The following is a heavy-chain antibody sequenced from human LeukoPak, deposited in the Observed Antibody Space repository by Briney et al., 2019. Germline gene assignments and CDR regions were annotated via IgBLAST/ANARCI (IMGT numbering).Heavy chain of an antibody. J-gene: IGHJ4*02. Sequence: GGSLRLSCAASGFTVSNNYMTWVRQAPGKGLEWVSLIYSGGSTYYADSVKGRFTISRDNSKNTLYLQMNSLRAEDTAIYYCARAIFRAHDYWGQRTLVTVSS. CDR1: GFTVSNNY. CDR3: ARAIFRAHDY. D-gene: IGHD3-10*01. V-gene: IGHV3-66*01. CDR2: IYSGGST.